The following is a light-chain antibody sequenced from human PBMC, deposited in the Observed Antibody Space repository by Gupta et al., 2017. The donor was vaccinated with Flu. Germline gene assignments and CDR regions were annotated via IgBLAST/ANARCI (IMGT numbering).Light chain of an antibody. V-gene: IGLV3-1*01. CDR3: QAWDSSTAVV. J-gene: IGLJ2*01. CDR2: QDS. CDR1: NLGDKY. Sequence: SYELPQPPSVSVSPGQTASITCSGDNLGDKYACWYQQKPGQSPVLVIYQDSKRPSGIPERFSGSKSGNTATLTISGTQAMEEADYYCQAWDSSTAVVFGGGTKLTVL.